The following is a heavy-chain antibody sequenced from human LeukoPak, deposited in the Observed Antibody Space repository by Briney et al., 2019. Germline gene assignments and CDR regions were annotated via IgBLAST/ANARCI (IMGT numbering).Heavy chain of an antibody. CDR2: IYYSGTT. V-gene: IGHV4-61*01. D-gene: IGHD6-19*01. CDR1: RGSVSSNNYY. J-gene: IGHJ5*02. CDR3: ARATPLYSSDWYVNWFDP. Sequence: SETLSLTCTVSRGSVSSNNYYWSWIRQPPGKGLEWIGYIYYSGTTKNNPSLKSRVTISVDTSRNQSSLKLRSVTAADTAVYYCARATPLYSSDWYVNWFDPWGQGTLVTVSS.